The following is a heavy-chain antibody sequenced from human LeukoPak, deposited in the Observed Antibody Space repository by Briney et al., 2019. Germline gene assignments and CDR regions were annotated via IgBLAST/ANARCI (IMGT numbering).Heavy chain of an antibody. D-gene: IGHD2-2*01. CDR1: GYTFTSYD. V-gene: IGHV1-69*13. CDR2: IIPIFGTA. J-gene: IGHJ5*02. CDR3: ARDGEYQLLGGWFDP. Sequence: ALVKVSCKASGYTFTSYDINWVRQAPGQGLEWMGGIIPIFGTANYAQKFQGRVTITADESTSTAYMELSSLRSEDTAVYYCARDGEYQLLGGWFDPWGQGTLVTVSS.